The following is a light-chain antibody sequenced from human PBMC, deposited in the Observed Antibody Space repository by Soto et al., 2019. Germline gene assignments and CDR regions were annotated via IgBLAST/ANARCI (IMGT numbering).Light chain of an antibody. CDR2: GVT. CDR1: SSDIGNYYNY. CDR3: LSYTTSATYV. V-gene: IGLV2-14*01. Sequence: QSVLTQPASVSGSPGQSITVSCTGTSSDIGNYYNYVSWYQQHPGKAPKVVIYGVTNPPSGVSSRFSGSTSGSTASLTISSLQAKDGVDYYVLSYTTSATYVFGSATKVTVL. J-gene: IGLJ1*01.